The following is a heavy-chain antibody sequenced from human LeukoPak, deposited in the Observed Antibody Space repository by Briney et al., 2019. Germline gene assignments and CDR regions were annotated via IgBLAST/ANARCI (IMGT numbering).Heavy chain of an antibody. Sequence: GGSLRLSCVASGFTLSSYWMSWVRQAPGKGLEWVANIREDGNEKYYVDSVKGRFAISRDNAKNSLWLQMNSLRAEDTAVYYCATSTGWRFDYWGQGALVTVSS. CDR1: GFTLSSYW. CDR2: IREDGNEK. J-gene: IGHJ4*02. D-gene: IGHD7-27*01. V-gene: IGHV3-7*01. CDR3: ATSTGWRFDY.